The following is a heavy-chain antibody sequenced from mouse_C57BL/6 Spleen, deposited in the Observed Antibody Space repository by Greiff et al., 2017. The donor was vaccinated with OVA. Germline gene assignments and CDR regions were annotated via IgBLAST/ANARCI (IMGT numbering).Heavy chain of an antibody. CDR3: ARYGYGGNYYYAMDY. V-gene: IGHV1-82*01. CDR1: GYAFSSSW. J-gene: IGHJ4*01. CDR2: IYPGDGDT. D-gene: IGHD2-2*01. Sequence: QVQLKESGPELVKPGASVKISCKASGYAFSSSWMNWVKQRPGKGLEWIGRIYPGDGDTNYNGKFKGKATLTADKSSSTAYMQLSSLTSEDSAVYFCARYGYGGNYYYAMDYWGQGTSVTVSS.